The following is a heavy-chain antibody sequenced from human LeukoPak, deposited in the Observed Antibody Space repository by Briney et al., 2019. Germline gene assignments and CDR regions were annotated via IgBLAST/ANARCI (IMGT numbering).Heavy chain of an antibody. V-gene: IGHV5-51*01. D-gene: IGHD3-10*01. CDR2: IYPGVSDT. Sequence: GESLKISCKGSGYSFSTYWIGWVRQMPGKGLEWTGIIYPGVSDTRYSSSFQGQVTISADKSTSTAYLQWTRLKASDTATYYCARQLSEYSRSGSPFDYWGQGSLVTVST. CDR3: ARQLSEYSRSGSPFDY. J-gene: IGHJ4*02. CDR1: GYSFSTYW.